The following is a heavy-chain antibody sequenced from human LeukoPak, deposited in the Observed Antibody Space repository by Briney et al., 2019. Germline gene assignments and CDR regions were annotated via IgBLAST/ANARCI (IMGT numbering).Heavy chain of an antibody. CDR1: GGSFSGYY. D-gene: IGHD1-26*01. V-gene: IGHV4-34*01. CDR2: INHSGST. CDR3: ARGPRTSGSYLRPLAEYFQH. J-gene: IGHJ1*01. Sequence: SETLSLTCAVYGGSFSGYYWSWIRQPPGKGLEWIGEINHSGSTNYNPSLKSRVTISVDTSKNQFSLKLSSVTAADTAVYYCARGPRTSGSYLRPLAEYFQHRGQGTLVTVSS.